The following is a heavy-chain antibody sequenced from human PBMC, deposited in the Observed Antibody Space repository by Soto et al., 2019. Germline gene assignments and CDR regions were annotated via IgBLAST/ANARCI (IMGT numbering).Heavy chain of an antibody. CDR2: IDWDDDK. Sequence: SGPTLVNPTQTLTLTCTFSGFSLSTSGMCVSWIRQPPGKALEWLALIDWDDDKYYSTSLKTRLTISKDTSKNQVVLTMTNMDPVDTATYYCARTDRSDSCGWSILDYWGQGTLVTVSS. J-gene: IGHJ4*02. D-gene: IGHD6-19*01. CDR3: ARTDRSDSCGWSILDY. V-gene: IGHV2-70*01. CDR1: GFSLSTSGMC.